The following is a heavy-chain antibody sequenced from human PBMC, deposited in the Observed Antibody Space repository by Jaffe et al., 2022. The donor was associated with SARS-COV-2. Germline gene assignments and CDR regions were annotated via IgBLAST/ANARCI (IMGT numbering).Heavy chain of an antibody. CDR1: GFTVSSNY. CDR2: IYSGGST. J-gene: IGHJ6*02. Sequence: EVQLVESGGGLIQPGGSLRLSCAASGFTVSSNYMSWVRQAPGKGLEWVSVIYSGGSTYYADSVKGRFTISRDNSKNTLYLQMNSLRAEDTAVYYCARDRVYYGSGSYPSGEYYGMDVWGQGTTVTVSS. D-gene: IGHD3-10*01. V-gene: IGHV3-53*01. CDR3: ARDRVYYGSGSYPSGEYYGMDV.